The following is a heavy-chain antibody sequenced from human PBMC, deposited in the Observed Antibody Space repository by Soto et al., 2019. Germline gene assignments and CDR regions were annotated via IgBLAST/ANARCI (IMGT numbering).Heavy chain of an antibody. V-gene: IGHV1-69*01. J-gene: IGHJ4*02. CDR3: ARDGGRHSGGIDY. D-gene: IGHD1-26*01. Sequence: QVQLVQSGAEVKQPGSSVKVSCKASGGTFSSYSINWVRQAPGQGLEWMGEIIPIFGTANYEQKFQGRVTITADESTSTAYMELSSLRSEDTAVYYCARDGGRHSGGIDYWGQGTLVTVSS. CDR1: GGTFSSYS. CDR2: IIPIFGTA.